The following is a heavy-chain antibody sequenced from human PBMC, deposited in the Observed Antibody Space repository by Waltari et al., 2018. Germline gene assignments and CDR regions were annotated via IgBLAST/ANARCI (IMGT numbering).Heavy chain of an antibody. V-gene: IGHV3-23*01. J-gene: IGHJ4*02. CDR1: GFTFSYYA. CDR3: AKSPSVVVSAPLGS. CDR2: IRGDEGEP. D-gene: IGHD2-21*02. Sequence: EVRLLESGGDLVQPGGSLRLSCAASGFTFSYYAMSWVRQAPGKGLEWVSAIRGDEGEPFYAGSVKGRFTIARDNSRNTLYLQMNSLRPEDTAVYFCAKSPSVVVSAPLGSWGQGTLVTVSS.